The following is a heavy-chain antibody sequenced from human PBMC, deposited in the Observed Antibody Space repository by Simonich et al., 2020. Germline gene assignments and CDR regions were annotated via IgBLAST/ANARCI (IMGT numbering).Heavy chain of an antibody. Sequence: QVQLVQSGAEVKKPGASGKVSCNASGYPFTGYYMNWVRQDPGQGLEWMGWSNPNMGGTNYAQKFQGRGTMTRDTSISTAYMELSRLRSDDTAVYYCARDLRGSYYYYYYMDVWGKGTTVTVSS. CDR1: GYPFTGYY. V-gene: IGHV1-2*02. D-gene: IGHD1-26*01. CDR2: SNPNMGGT. J-gene: IGHJ6*03. CDR3: ARDLRGSYYYYYYMDV.